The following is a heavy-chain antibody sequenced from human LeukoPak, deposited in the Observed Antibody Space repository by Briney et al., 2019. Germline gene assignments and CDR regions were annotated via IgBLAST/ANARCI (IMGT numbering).Heavy chain of an antibody. CDR3: VRDRELFY. CDR1: SGSISSSGYY. Sequence: PSETLSLTCSVSSGSISSSGYYWGWIRQPPGKGLEWIGSFSYSGSTDYSPSLKSRVTISADTSKNQFSLKLSSVTAADTAVYYCVRDRELFYWGQGTLVTVSS. CDR2: FSYSGST. V-gene: IGHV4-39*07. D-gene: IGHD1-7*01. J-gene: IGHJ4*02.